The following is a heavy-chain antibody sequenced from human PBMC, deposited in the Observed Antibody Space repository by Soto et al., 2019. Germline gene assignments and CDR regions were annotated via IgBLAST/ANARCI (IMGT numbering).Heavy chain of an antibody. CDR2: IRSKANSYAT. J-gene: IGHJ6*03. D-gene: IGHD3-10*01. CDR1: GFTFSGSA. CDR3: TRHLNYYGSGSPRPTRNFYYYYMDV. Sequence: EVQLVESGGGLVQPGGSPKLSCAASGFTFSGSAMHWVRQASGKGLEWVGRIRSKANSYATAYAASVKGRFTISRDDSKNTAYLQMNSLKTEDTAVYYCTRHLNYYGSGSPRPTRNFYYYYMDVWGKGTTVTVSS. V-gene: IGHV3-73*01.